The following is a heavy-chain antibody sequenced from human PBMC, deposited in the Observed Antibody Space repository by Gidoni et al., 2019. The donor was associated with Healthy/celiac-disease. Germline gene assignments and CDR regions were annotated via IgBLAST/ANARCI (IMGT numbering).Heavy chain of an antibody. CDR1: GFTFTTFR. D-gene: IGHD2-15*01. V-gene: IGHV3-21*01. Sequence: EVQLVASVGGLVKPGGSLRLLCHASGFTFTTFRMNWVRQAPGKGLEWSSSISSSSRYIYYADSVKGRFTISRDNAKNSLYLQMNSMRAEDTAVYYCARETEDCSGGSCCNFDYWGQGTLVTVSS. J-gene: IGHJ4*02. CDR2: ISSSSRYI. CDR3: ARETEDCSGGSCCNFDY.